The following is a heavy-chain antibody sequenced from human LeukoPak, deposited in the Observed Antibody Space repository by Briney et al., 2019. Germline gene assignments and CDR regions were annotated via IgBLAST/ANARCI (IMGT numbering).Heavy chain of an antibody. Sequence: GGSLRLSCAASGFSINYDWMSWVRQAPGKGLEWVGRIKSKTDGGTTEYAAPVKGRFTISRDDSRNTLYLQMSSPKSEDTAVYYCVRDQYCASSSCPGAFDLWGQGTVVTVSS. J-gene: IGHJ3*01. D-gene: IGHD2-2*01. CDR1: GFSINYDW. CDR2: IKSKTDGGTT. CDR3: VRDQYCASSSCPGAFDL. V-gene: IGHV3-15*01.